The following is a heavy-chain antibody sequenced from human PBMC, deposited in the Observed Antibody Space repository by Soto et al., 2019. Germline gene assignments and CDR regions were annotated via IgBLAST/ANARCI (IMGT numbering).Heavy chain of an antibody. D-gene: IGHD3-22*01. CDR1: GYTFTSYG. V-gene: IGHV1-18*01. J-gene: IGHJ3*02. CDR3: ARWGMIVVTDAFDI. Sequence: GASVKVSCKASGYTFTSYGISWVRQAPGQGLEWMGWISAYNGNTNYAQKLQGRVTMTTDTSTSTVYMELRSLRSDDTAVYYCARWGMIVVTDAFDIWGQGTMVTVSS. CDR2: ISAYNGNT.